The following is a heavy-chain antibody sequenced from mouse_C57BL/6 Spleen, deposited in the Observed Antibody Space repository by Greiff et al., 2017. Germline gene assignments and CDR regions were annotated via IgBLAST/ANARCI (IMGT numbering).Heavy chain of an antibody. J-gene: IGHJ1*03. V-gene: IGHV5-17*01. CDR3: ASLGDYDWYFDV. CDR2: ISSGSSTI. CDR1: GFTFSDYG. D-gene: IGHD2-4*01. Sequence: EVKLVESGGGLVKPGGSLKLSCAASGFTFSDYGMHWVRQAPEQGLEWVAYISSGSSTIYYADTVKGRFTISRDNAKNTLFLQMTSLRSEDTAMYYCASLGDYDWYFDVWGTGTTVTVSS.